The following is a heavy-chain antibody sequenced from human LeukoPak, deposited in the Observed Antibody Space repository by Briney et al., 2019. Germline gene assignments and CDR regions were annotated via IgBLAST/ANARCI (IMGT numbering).Heavy chain of an antibody. CDR2: IIPIFGTA. J-gene: IGHJ4*02. Sequence: SVKVSCKASEGTFSSYAISWVRQAPGQGLEWMGRIIPIFGTANYAQKFQGRVTITTDESTSTAYMELSSLRSEDTAVYYCARDRGLIVGAAVDYWGQGTLVTVSS. CDR1: EGTFSSYA. D-gene: IGHD1-26*01. V-gene: IGHV1-69*05. CDR3: ARDRGLIVGAAVDY.